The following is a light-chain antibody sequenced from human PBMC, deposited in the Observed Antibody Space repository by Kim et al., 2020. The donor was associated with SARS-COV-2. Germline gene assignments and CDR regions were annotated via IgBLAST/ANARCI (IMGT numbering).Light chain of an antibody. CDR1: QPLSPIK. CDR2: GAS. CDR3: QQYGGSPPIT. J-gene: IGKJ5*01. Sequence: PGKRAPLSGRPSQPLSPIKLAWYQQKPGQPPRLLIYGASTRATGVPDRFSGRGSETDFTLTISRLETEDFAVFYCQQYGGSPPITFGQGTRLEIK. V-gene: IGKV3-20*01.